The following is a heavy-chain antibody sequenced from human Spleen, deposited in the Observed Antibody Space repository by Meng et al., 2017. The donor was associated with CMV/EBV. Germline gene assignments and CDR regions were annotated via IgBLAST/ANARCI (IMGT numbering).Heavy chain of an antibody. D-gene: IGHD1-14*01. J-gene: IGHJ4*02. CDR1: GYTFNSYD. CDR2: MNPNSGNT. CDR3: AARNRNQGFDY. Sequence: SCKASGYTFNSYDINWMRQATGQGLEWMGWMNPNSGNTGYAQKFQGRVTITRNTSISTAYMELSSLRSEDTAVYYCAARNRNQGFDYWGQGTLVTVSS. V-gene: IGHV1-8*03.